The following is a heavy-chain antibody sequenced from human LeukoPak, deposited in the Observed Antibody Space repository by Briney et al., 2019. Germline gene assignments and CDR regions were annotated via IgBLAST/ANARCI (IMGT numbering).Heavy chain of an antibody. Sequence: ASVKVSCKASGGTFSSYAISWVRQAPGQGLEWMGGIIPIFGTANYAQKFQGRVTITADESTSTAYMELSSLRSEDTAVYYCAGDRKPRHIVVVPAAMSGGATDAFDIWGQGTMVTVSS. V-gene: IGHV1-69*01. D-gene: IGHD2-2*01. CDR1: GGTFSSYA. CDR2: IIPIFGTA. CDR3: AGDRKPRHIVVVPAAMSGGATDAFDI. J-gene: IGHJ3*02.